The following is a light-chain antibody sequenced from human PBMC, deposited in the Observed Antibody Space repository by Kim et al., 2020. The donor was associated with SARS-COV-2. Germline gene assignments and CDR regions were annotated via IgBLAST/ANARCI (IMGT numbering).Light chain of an antibody. CDR2: DAS. CDR1: QSVSSR. V-gene: IGKV3-15*01. J-gene: IGKJ4*01. CDR3: QQYNNWPLT. Sequence: ETVMTQSPATLSVSPGESATLSCRASQSVSSRLAWYQQKPGQAPRLLMYDASTRATGMPARFSGSGSGTDFTLTISSLQSEDFAVYYCQQYNNWPLTFGGGTKVDIK.